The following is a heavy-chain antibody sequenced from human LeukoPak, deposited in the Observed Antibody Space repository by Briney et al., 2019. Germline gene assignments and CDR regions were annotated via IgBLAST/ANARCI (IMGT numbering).Heavy chain of an antibody. CDR3: AKGGGYCSGGSCYPPRWFDP. CDR2: ISGSGGST. V-gene: IGHV3-23*01. Sequence: GGSLRLSCEASGFTFSSYAMSWVCQAPGKGLEWVSMISGSGGSTHYADSVKGRFTISRDDSKNTLYLQMNSLRAEDTAVYYCAKGGGYCSGGSCYPPRWFDPWGQGTLVTVSS. D-gene: IGHD2-15*01. J-gene: IGHJ5*02. CDR1: GFTFSSYA.